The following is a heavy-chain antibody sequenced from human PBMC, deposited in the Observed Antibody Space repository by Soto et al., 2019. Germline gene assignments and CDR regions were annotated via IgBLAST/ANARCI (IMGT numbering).Heavy chain of an antibody. CDR2: ISSSSSYI. CDR1: GFTFSSYS. V-gene: IGHV3-21*01. D-gene: IGHD2-15*01. CDR3: ARAGGGYEGMDV. Sequence: GGSLRLSCAASGFTFSSYSMNWVRQAPGKGLEWVSSISSSSSYIYYADSVKGRFTISRDNAKNSLYLQMNSLRAEDTAVYYCARAGGGYEGMDVCGQRTTVTVSS. J-gene: IGHJ6*02.